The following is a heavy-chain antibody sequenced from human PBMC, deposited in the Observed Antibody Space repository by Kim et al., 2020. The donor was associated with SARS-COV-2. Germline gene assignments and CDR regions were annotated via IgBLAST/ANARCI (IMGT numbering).Heavy chain of an antibody. J-gene: IGHJ4*02. CDR3: ARGITMARGRTDY. V-gene: IGHV3-66*02. CDR1: GFTVSSNY. Sequence: GGSLRLSCAASGFTVSSNYMSWVRQAPGKGLEWVSVIYSGGSTYYADSVKGRFTISRDNSKNTLYLQMNSLRAEDTAVYYCARGITMARGRTDYWGQGTLVTVSS. CDR2: IYSGGST. D-gene: IGHD3-10*01.